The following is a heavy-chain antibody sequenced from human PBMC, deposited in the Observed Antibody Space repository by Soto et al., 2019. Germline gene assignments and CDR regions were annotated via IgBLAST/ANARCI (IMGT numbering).Heavy chain of an antibody. Sequence: QITLKESGPTLVKPTQTLTLTCTFSGFSLSTTGEAVGWIRQPPGKALEWLALIYWDDDKRYSPSLKSRLTVTKDTSQNQVALTMTNMEPADTATYFCAHKSLAGYFHDYWGQGTLVTVSS. CDR2: IYWDDDK. CDR3: AHKSLAGYFHDY. J-gene: IGHJ4*02. CDR1: GFSLSTTGEA. V-gene: IGHV2-5*02. D-gene: IGHD3-9*01.